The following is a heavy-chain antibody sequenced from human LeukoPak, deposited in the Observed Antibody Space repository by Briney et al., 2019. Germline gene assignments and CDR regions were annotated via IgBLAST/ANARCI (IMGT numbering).Heavy chain of an antibody. D-gene: IGHD2-2*01. CDR3: VGELAM. CDR2: ISSSSNTM. Sequence: GGSLRLSCAASGFTFSTYRMNWVRQAPGKGLEWVSFISSSSNTMYYADSVKGRFTISRDNAKNSLYLQMNSLRDEDTAVYYCVGELAMWGQGTLVTVSS. CDR1: GFTFSTYR. V-gene: IGHV3-48*02. J-gene: IGHJ4*02.